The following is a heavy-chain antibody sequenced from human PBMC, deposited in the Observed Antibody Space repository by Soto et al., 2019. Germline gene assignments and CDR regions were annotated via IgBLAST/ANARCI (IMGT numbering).Heavy chain of an antibody. CDR3: VLEVRVRGVSVDY. D-gene: IGHD3-10*01. Sequence: QVKLMQSGAEVKKPGSSVRVACKASGTTFSTHDISWVRQAPGHGLEWIGGITPIFGTPNYAQNFQARFRITADGSTSTAYMEVSSLRSEDTAVYYCVLEVRVRGVSVDYWGQGTLVSVSS. J-gene: IGHJ4*02. CDR2: ITPIFGTP. V-gene: IGHV1-69*01. CDR1: GTTFSTHD.